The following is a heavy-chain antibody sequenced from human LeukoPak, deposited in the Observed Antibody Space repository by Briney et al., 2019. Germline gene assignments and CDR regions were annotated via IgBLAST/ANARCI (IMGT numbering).Heavy chain of an antibody. Sequence: SETLSLTCTVSGVSISSYYWSWLRQPPGKGLEWIGYIYYSGSTNYNPSLKSRVTISVDTSKNQFSLKLSSVTAADTAVYYCARQEQWLASAAFDYWGQGTLVTVSS. CDR3: ARQEQWLASAAFDY. CDR2: IYYSGST. J-gene: IGHJ4*02. D-gene: IGHD6-19*01. CDR1: GVSISSYY. V-gene: IGHV4-59*08.